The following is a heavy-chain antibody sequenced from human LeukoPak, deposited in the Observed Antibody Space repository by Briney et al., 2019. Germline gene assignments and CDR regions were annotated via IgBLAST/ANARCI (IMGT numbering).Heavy chain of an antibody. Sequence: GGSLRLSCAASGFTFISYSMNWVRQAPGKGLEWVSSITSSGTYIYYADSVKGRFTISRDNAKDSLYLQMNSLRAEDTAVYYCARDRGILQSAFDYWGQGTLVTVSS. J-gene: IGHJ4*02. CDR1: GFTFISYS. CDR2: ITSSGTYI. CDR3: ARDRGILQSAFDY. V-gene: IGHV3-21*01. D-gene: IGHD2-15*01.